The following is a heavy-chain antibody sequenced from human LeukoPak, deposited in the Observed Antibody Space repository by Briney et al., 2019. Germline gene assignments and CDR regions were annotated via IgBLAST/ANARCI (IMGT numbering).Heavy chain of an antibody. D-gene: IGHD3-9*01. CDR1: GYTLTELS. CDR2: FDPEDGET. J-gene: IGHJ3*02. CDR3: ATERAGGNVLRYFDYAFDI. Sequence: ASVKVSCKVSGYTLTELSMHWVRQAPGKGLEWMGGFDPEDGETIYAQKFQGRVTMTEDTSTDTAYMELSSLRSEDTAVYYCATERAGGNVLRYFDYAFDIWGQGTMVTVSS. V-gene: IGHV1-24*01.